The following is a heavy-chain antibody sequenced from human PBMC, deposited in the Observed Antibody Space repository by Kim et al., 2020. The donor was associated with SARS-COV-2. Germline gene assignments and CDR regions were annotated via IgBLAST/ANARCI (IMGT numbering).Heavy chain of an antibody. CDR2: IHAGNGNT. CDR3: ARISPSVDILTGYGAFDL. J-gene: IGHJ3*01. CDR1: GYTFINYA. D-gene: IGHD3-9*01. Sequence: ASVKVSCEASGYTFINYALHWVRQAPGQRLEWMGWIHAGNGNTEYSQRLQGRVTFTRDTSASAAYMELSSLTSEDMAVYYCARISPSVDILTGYGAFDLWGQGTMVPVSS. V-gene: IGHV1-3*01.